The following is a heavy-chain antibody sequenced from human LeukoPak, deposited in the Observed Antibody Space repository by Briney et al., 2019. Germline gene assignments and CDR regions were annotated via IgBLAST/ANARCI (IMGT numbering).Heavy chain of an antibody. CDR3: ARDLRCSGGSCYSVSWFDP. CDR2: IYYSGST. Sequence: PSETLSLTCTVSGGSISSGDYYWSWIRQPPGKGLEWIGYIYYSGSTYYNASLKSRLTISVDSSKSQFSLQLRSVTAADTAVYYCARDLRCSGGSCYSVSWFDPWGQGTLVTVSS. CDR1: GGSISSGDYY. V-gene: IGHV4-30-4*08. J-gene: IGHJ5*02. D-gene: IGHD2-15*01.